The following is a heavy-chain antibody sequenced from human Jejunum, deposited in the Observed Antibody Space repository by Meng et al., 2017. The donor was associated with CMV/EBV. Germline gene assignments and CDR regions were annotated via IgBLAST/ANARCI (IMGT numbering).Heavy chain of an antibody. Sequence: CGVAGINFSYYALHWIRQAPGKGLEYVSSISRNRGTANYAKSVEGRFTISGDSSKNTLYLQMGSLRPDDMAVYYCAAYGPGSYSVDYWGQGTLVTVSS. D-gene: IGHD3-10*01. J-gene: IGHJ4*02. CDR1: GINFSYYA. CDR2: ISRNRGTA. CDR3: AAYGPGSYSVDY. V-gene: IGHV3-64*01.